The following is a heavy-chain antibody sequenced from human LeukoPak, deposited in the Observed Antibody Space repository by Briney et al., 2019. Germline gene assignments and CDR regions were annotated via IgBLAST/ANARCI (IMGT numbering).Heavy chain of an antibody. CDR2: ISSSGGST. Sequence: GGSLRLSCAAAGFTLSNDAMSWVRQAPGKGLEWVSTISSSGGSTHYADSVKGRFTISRDNSKNTLYLQMNGLRAEDTAVYYCARGVDVWGSYRQYYFDYWGQGTLVTVSS. CDR3: ARGVDVWGSYRQYYFDY. D-gene: IGHD3-16*02. V-gene: IGHV3-23*01. CDR1: GFTLSNDA. J-gene: IGHJ4*02.